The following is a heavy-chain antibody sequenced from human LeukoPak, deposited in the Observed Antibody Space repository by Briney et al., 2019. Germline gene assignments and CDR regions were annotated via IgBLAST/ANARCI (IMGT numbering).Heavy chain of an antibody. CDR2: ISYSGST. CDR3: ARRFEGYWFDP. D-gene: IGHD3-16*01. V-gene: IGHV4-59*11. CDR1: GGSISSHY. J-gene: IGHJ5*02. Sequence: SETLSLTCTVSGGSISSHYWSWIRQPPGKGLEWIGCISYSGSTNYNPSLKSRVTISVDTSKNQFSLKLSSVTAADTAVYYCARRFEGYWFDPWGQGTLVTVSS.